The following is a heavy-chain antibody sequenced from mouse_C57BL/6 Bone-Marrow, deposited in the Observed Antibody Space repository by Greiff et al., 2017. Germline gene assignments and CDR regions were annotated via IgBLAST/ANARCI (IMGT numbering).Heavy chain of an antibody. Sequence: QVQLQQSGAELVRPGTSVKMSCKASGYTFTNYWIGWAKQRPGHGLEWIGDIYPGGGYTNYTEKFKGKATLTADKSSSTAYMQFSSLTSEDSAIYSCAREGYYDGSYYAMDYWGQGTSVTVSS. CDR3: AREGYYDGSYYAMDY. CDR1: GYTFTNYW. V-gene: IGHV1-63*01. J-gene: IGHJ4*01. D-gene: IGHD1-1*01. CDR2: IYPGGGYT.